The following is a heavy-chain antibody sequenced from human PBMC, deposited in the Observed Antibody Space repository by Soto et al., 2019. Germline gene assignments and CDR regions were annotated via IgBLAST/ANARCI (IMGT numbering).Heavy chain of an antibody. D-gene: IGHD2-2*01. J-gene: IGHJ4*02. V-gene: IGHV3-21*01. CDR3: ARRRGYCSSTSCPPIDY. CDR1: GFTFSSYS. Sequence: GGSLRLSCAASGFTFSSYSMNWVRQAPGKGLEWVSSISSSSSYIYYADSVKGRFTISRDNAKNSLYLQMDSLRAEDTAVYYCARRRGYCSSTSCPPIDYWGQGTLVTVSS. CDR2: ISSSSSYI.